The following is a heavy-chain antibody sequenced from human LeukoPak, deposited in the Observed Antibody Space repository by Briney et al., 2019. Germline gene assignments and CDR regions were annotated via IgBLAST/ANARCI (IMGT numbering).Heavy chain of an antibody. V-gene: IGHV3-30*04. Sequence: GGSLRLSCAASGFTFTSYAMYWVRQAPGEGLEWVAIISYDGSRKYYADSVKGRFTISRDNSQNKMFLQMNSLRSEDTAVYYCARGWGYCSGTSCYIDYWGQGTLVTVSS. D-gene: IGHD2-2*02. J-gene: IGHJ4*02. CDR1: GFTFTSYA. CDR2: ISYDGSRK. CDR3: ARGWGYCSGTSCYIDY.